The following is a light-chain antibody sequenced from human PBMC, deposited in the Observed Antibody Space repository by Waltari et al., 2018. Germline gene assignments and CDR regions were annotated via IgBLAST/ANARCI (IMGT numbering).Light chain of an antibody. Sequence: QSVLTQPPSVSGAPGQRVIISCTGSSSNIGAGYVVHWYQQLRGTAPKPPIYGHRNRPSGVPARFSASRSGTSASVAIAGLQAEDEADYYCQSYDPSLIAWVFGGGTELTVL. J-gene: IGLJ3*02. CDR3: QSYDPSLIAWV. CDR2: GHR. CDR1: SSNIGAGYV. V-gene: IGLV1-40*01.